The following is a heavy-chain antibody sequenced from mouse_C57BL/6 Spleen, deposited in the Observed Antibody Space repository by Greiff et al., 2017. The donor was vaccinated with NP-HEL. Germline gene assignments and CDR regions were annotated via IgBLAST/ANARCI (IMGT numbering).Heavy chain of an antibody. D-gene: IGHD1-3*01. CDR1: GYAFSSYW. CDR2: IYPGDGDT. J-gene: IGHJ1*03. CDR3: ARRDNSWYFDV. V-gene: IGHV1-80*01. Sequence: VQLQESGAELVKPGASVKISCKASGYAFSSYWMNWVKQRPGKGLEWIGQIYPGDGDTNYNGKFKGKATLTADKSSSTAYMQLSSLTSEDSAVYFCARRDNSWYFDVWGTGTTVTVSS.